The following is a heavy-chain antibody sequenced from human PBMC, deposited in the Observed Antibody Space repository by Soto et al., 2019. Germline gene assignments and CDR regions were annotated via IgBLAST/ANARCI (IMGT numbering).Heavy chain of an antibody. CDR3: ARGGGTILAPLP. J-gene: IGHJ5*02. CDR2: INPNSGAT. CDR1: GYTFTGYF. V-gene: IGHV1-2*02. D-gene: IGHD3-3*01. Sequence: ASVKVSCKASGYTFTGYFMHWVRQAPGQGLEWMGWINPNSGATKYAQKFQGRVTLSRDTSISTAYMELSGLRSDDTAVYYCARGGGTILAPLPWGQGTMVTVSS.